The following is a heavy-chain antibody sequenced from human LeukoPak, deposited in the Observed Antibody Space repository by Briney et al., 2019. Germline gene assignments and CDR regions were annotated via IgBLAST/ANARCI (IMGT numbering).Heavy chain of an antibody. Sequence: GGSLRLSCAASGFTFDDYGMSWVRQAPGKGLEGVSGFNWNGGSTGYADSVKGRFTISRDNAKNSLYLQMNSLRAEDTALYYCARSLPAATVGAFDYWGQGTLVTVSS. D-gene: IGHD2-2*01. CDR2: FNWNGGST. V-gene: IGHV3-20*04. CDR3: ARSLPAATVGAFDY. CDR1: GFTFDDYG. J-gene: IGHJ4*02.